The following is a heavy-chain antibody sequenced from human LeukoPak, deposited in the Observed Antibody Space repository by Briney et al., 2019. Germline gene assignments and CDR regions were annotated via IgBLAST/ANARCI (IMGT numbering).Heavy chain of an antibody. Sequence: PGGSLRLSCAAPGFAFSSYAISWARQAPGKGLEWISAISGSGGSTYYAESVKGRFTISRDNSKNTLSLQMNSLRAEDTAVYYCAKAWYSGSYHSNFDLWGQGTLVTVSS. CDR1: GFAFSSYA. J-gene: IGHJ4*02. D-gene: IGHD1-26*01. CDR2: ISGSGGST. V-gene: IGHV3-23*01. CDR3: AKAWYSGSYHSNFDL.